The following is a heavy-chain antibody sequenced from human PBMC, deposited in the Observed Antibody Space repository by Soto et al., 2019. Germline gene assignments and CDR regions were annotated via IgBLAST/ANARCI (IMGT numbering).Heavy chain of an antibody. V-gene: IGHV3-23*01. Sequence: GGSLRLSCAASEFTFSNYAMSWVRQAPGKGLEWVSSISDNGGTTYYADSVKGRFTISRDNSKNTLYLQMNSLRAEDTAVYYCARSLTAMGTGLDYWGQGTLVTVSS. J-gene: IGHJ4*02. CDR2: ISDNGGTT. CDR1: EFTFSNYA. CDR3: ARSLTAMGTGLDY. D-gene: IGHD5-18*01.